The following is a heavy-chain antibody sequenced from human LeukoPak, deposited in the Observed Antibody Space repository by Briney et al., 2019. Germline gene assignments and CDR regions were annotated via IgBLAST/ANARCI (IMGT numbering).Heavy chain of an antibody. V-gene: IGHV1-69*13. CDR3: ARGAPNYYDSSGYSFDY. CDR1: GGTFSSYA. CDR2: IIPIFGTA. Sequence: ASVKVSCKASGGTFSSYAISWVRQAPGQGLEWMGGIIPIFGTANYAQMFQGRVTITADESTSTAYMELSSLRSEDTAVYYCARGAPNYYDSSGYSFDYWGQGTLVTVSS. D-gene: IGHD3-22*01. J-gene: IGHJ4*02.